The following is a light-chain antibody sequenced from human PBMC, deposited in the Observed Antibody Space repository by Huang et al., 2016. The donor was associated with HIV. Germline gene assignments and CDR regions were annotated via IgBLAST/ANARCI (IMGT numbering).Light chain of an antibody. J-gene: IGKJ2*01. CDR2: GAS. Sequence: EIVMTQSPATLSVSPGERATLSCRASQSVGSNLAWYRQKPGQAPRLLIYGASTRATGIPARFSGSGCGTEFTLTISSLQSEDFAVYYCQQYNNWPPYTFGQGTKLEIK. CDR1: QSVGSN. V-gene: IGKV3-15*01. CDR3: QQYNNWPPYT.